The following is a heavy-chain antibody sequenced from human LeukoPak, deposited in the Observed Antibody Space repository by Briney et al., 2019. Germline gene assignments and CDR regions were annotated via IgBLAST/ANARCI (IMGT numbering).Heavy chain of an antibody. D-gene: IGHD6-19*01. CDR2: IYHSGST. J-gene: IGHJ4*02. CDR1: GGSISSGGYS. CDR3: ARGLTLYYFDY. Sequence: SQTLSLTCAVSGGSISSGGYSWSWIRQPPGEGLEWIGYIYHSGSTYYNPSLKSRVTISVDRSKNQFSLKLSSVTAADTAVYYCARGLTLYYFDYWGQGTLGTVSS. V-gene: IGHV4-30-2*01.